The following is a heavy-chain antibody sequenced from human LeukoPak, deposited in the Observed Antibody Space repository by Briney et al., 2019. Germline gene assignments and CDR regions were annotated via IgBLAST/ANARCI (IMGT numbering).Heavy chain of an antibody. Sequence: SETLSLTCAVSGYSISSGYYWGWIRQHPGKGLEWIGSIYHSGSTYYNPSLKSRVTISVDTSKNQFSLKLSSVTAADTAVYYCARLRGIAAADYWGQGTLVTVSS. CDR3: ARLRGIAAADY. CDR1: GYSISSGYY. V-gene: IGHV4-38-2*01. D-gene: IGHD6-13*01. J-gene: IGHJ4*02. CDR2: IYHSGST.